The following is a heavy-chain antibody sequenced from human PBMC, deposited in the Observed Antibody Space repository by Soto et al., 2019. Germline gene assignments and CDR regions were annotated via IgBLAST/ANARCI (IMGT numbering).Heavy chain of an antibody. Sequence: QAQLVQSGAEVKKPGSSVKVSCKASGGTFSNYTITWVRQAPGQGLEWMGRIIPIVGIANYAQKFQGRVTIIADKSTSTAYMELSSLRSEDTAVYYCASRYCSGGSCYEGYFDYWGQGTLVTVSS. CDR1: GGTFSNYT. CDR3: ASRYCSGGSCYEGYFDY. D-gene: IGHD2-15*01. CDR2: IIPIVGIA. V-gene: IGHV1-69*02. J-gene: IGHJ4*02.